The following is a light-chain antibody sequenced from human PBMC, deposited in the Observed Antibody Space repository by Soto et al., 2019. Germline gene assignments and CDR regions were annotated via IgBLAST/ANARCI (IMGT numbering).Light chain of an antibody. J-gene: IGLJ2*01. Sequence: QTVLTQSPSASASLGASVKLTCTLSSGHSSYAIAWHQQRPEKGPRYLMKLNSDGSHSKGDGIPDRFSGSSSGAERYLTISSVQSEDEADYYCQTWGTGIQVFGGGTKLT. CDR1: SGHSSYA. CDR3: QTWGTGIQV. CDR2: LNSDGSH. V-gene: IGLV4-69*01.